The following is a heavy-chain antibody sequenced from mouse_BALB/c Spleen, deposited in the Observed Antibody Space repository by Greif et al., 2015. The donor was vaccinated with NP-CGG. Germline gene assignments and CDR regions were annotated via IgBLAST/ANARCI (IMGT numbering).Heavy chain of an antibody. J-gene: IGHJ1*01. V-gene: IGHV5-2*01. Sequence: EVKLMESGGGLVQPGESLKLSCESNEYEFPSHDMSWVRKTPEKRLELVAAINSDGGSTYYPDTMERRFIISRDNTKKTLYLQMRSLRSEDTALYYCARRGYGSSYWYFDVWGAGTTVTVSS. CDR2: INSDGGST. CDR3: ARRGYGSSYWYFDV. D-gene: IGHD1-1*01. CDR1: EYEFPSHD.